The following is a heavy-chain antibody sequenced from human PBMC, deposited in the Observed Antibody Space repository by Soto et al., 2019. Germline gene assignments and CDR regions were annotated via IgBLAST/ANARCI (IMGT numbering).Heavy chain of an antibody. Sequence: GASVKVSCKASGYTFTSYYMHWVRQAPGQGLEWMGIINPSGGSTSYAQKFQGRVTMTRDTSTSTVYMELSSLRSEDTAVYYCAREGGAAAHYYYGMDVWGQGTTVTVS. V-gene: IGHV1-46*01. J-gene: IGHJ6*02. CDR3: AREGGAAAHYYYGMDV. CDR1: GYTFTSYY. CDR2: INPSGGST. D-gene: IGHD6-13*01.